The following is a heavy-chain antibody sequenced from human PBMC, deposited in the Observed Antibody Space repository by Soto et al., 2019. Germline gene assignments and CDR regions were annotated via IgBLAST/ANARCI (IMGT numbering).Heavy chain of an antibody. D-gene: IGHD3-3*01. CDR3: ARGHGVIIGAMDV. Sequence: ASVKVSGKSSGYRFETYAMNWVRQAPGQGLEWMGWTSSYNTDTFYADKFQDRVSMTTDTSTGTAYMELRSLSSDDTAVYYCARGHGVIIGAMDVWGQGTAVTVSS. V-gene: IGHV1-18*01. CDR2: TSSYNTDT. J-gene: IGHJ6*02. CDR1: GYRFETYA.